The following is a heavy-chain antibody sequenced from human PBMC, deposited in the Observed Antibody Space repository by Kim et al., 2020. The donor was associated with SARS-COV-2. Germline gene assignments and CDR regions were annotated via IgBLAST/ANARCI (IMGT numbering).Heavy chain of an antibody. V-gene: IGHV3-43*01. J-gene: IGHJ6*02. CDR1: GFTFDDYT. CDR2: ISWDGGSK. Sequence: GGSLRLSCAASGFTFDDYTMHWVRQAPGKGLEWVSLISWDGGSKYYADSVKGRFTISRDNRKNSLYLQMNSLRTEDIALYYCAKGPRTGHYGMDVWGQGTTVTVSS. CDR3: AKGPRTGHYGMDV. D-gene: IGHD4-17*01.